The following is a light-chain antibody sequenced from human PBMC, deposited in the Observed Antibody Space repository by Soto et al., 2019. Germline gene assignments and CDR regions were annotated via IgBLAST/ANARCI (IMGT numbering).Light chain of an antibody. V-gene: IGKV3-20*01. J-gene: IGKJ5*01. CDR2: SAS. CDR3: QQYGSSPPTT. Sequence: EIVLTQSPGTLSLSPGERATLSCRASQSVSSSYLAWYQQKPGQAPRLLIYSASSRATGIPDRFSGSGSGTDFTLIISRLEPEDFAVYYCQQYGSSPPTTFGQGTRLEIK. CDR1: QSVSSSY.